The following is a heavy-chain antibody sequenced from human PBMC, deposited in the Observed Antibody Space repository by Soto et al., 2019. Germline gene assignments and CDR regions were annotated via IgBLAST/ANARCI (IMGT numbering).Heavy chain of an antibody. D-gene: IGHD3-10*01. V-gene: IGHV4-4*02. CDR2: AYHSGST. CDR3: ARSPPSSYYGGSGTFDY. Sequence: QLQLQESGPGLVRPSGTLSLTCAVSGGFTSTNNWWSWVRQPPGKGLKWIGDAYHSGSTEYNPSLKSLVSISVDKSKNQISLKLTSATAADTAVYYCARSPPSSYYGGSGTFDYWGQGTLVTVSS. J-gene: IGHJ4*02. CDR1: GGFTSTNNW.